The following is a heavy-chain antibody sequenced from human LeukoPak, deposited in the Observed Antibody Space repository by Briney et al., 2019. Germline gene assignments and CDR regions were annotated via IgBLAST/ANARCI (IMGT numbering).Heavy chain of an antibody. CDR2: ISSSSNYI. Sequence: GGSLRLSCAASGFTFSSYSMNWVRQAPGRGLEWVSSISSSSNYIYYADSVKGRFTISRDNAKNSLYLQMNSLRAEDTAVYYCARDQIQPTDTYYYYYYMDVWGKGTTVTVSS. CDR1: GFTFSSYS. CDR3: ARDQIQPTDTYYYYYYMDV. V-gene: IGHV3-21*01. J-gene: IGHJ6*03.